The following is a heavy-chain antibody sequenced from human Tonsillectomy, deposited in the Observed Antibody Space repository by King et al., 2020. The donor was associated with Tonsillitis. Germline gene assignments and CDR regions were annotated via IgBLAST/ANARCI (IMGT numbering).Heavy chain of an antibody. J-gene: IGHJ4*02. CDR1: GVTFSSYA. D-gene: IGHD6-19*01. CDR3: AKGAPGIAVAGSGAFDY. Sequence: VQLVESGGGLVQPGGSLRLSCAASGVTFSSYAMNWVRQAPGKGLEWVSGISGSGGNTYYADSVKDRFTISRDNSKNTLYLQMNSLRAEDTAVYYCAKGAPGIAVAGSGAFDYWGQGTLVTVSS. V-gene: IGHV3-23*04. CDR2: ISGSGGNT.